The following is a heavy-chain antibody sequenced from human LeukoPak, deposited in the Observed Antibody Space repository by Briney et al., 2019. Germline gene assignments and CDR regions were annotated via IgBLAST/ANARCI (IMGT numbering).Heavy chain of an antibody. V-gene: IGHV3-21*01. CDR2: ISSSSSDI. J-gene: IGHJ4*02. CDR1: GVTFSSDS. Sequence: GGSLRLSCAASGVTFSSDSMNWVRQAPGKGLEWGSSISSSSSDIYYADSVKSRFTISRDNAKNSLYLQMNSLRAEDTAVYYCARDRSIVVVPAKRHRGDYFDYWGQGTLVTVSS. D-gene: IGHD2-2*01. CDR3: ARDRSIVVVPAKRHRGDYFDY.